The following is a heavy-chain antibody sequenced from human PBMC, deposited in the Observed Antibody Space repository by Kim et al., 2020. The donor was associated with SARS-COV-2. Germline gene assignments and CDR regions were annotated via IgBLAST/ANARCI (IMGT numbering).Heavy chain of an antibody. CDR2: ISSSGSTI. J-gene: IGHJ6*03. Sequence: GGSLRLSCAASGFTFSDYYMSWIRQAPGKGLEWVSYISSSGSTIYYADSVKGRFTISRDNAKNSLYLQMNSLRAEDTAVYYCARDYGRFLEWTHPYYYYYYYMDVWGKGTTVTVSS. CDR1: GFTFSDYY. D-gene: IGHD3-3*01. CDR3: ARDYGRFLEWTHPYYYYYYYMDV. V-gene: IGHV3-11*01.